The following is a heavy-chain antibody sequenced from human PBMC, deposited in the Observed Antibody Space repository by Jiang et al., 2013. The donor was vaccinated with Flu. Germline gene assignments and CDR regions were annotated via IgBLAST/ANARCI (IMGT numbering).Heavy chain of an antibody. J-gene: IGHJ4*02. V-gene: IGHV4-59*01. D-gene: IGHD2-2*01. CDR3: AKSYCSSTSCYLSYFEY. CDR2: IYYSGST. Sequence: GSGLVKPSETLSLTCTVSGGSISTYYWSWIRQSPGKGLEWIGYIYYSGSTNYNPSLKSRVTISVDTSKNQFSLKLSSVTAADTAVYYCAKSYCSSTSCYLSYFEYWGQGALVTVSS. CDR1: GGSISTYY.